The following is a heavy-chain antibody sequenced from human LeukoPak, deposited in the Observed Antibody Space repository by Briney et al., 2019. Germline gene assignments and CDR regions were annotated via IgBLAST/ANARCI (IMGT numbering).Heavy chain of an antibody. J-gene: IGHJ6*03. D-gene: IGHD6-13*01. CDR3: ARRRVAAGKESYYYYMDV. Sequence: SETLSLTCTVSGGSISSYYWSWIRQPPGKGLEWIGYIYTSGSTNYNPSLKSRVTISVDTSKNQFSLKLSSVTAADTAVYYCARRRVAAGKESYYYYMDVWGKGTTVTVSS. CDR1: GGSISSYY. CDR2: IYTSGST. V-gene: IGHV4-4*09.